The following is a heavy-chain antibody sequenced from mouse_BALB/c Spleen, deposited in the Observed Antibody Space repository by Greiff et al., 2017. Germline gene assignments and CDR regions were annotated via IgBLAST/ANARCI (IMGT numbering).Heavy chain of an antibody. Sequence: EVKLVESGPGLVKPSQSLSLTCTVTGYSITSDYAWNWIRQFPGNKLEWMGYISYSGSTSYNPSLKSRISITRDTSKNQFFLQLNSVTTEDTATYYCVVRLAYYFDYWGQGTTLTVSS. V-gene: IGHV3-2*02. J-gene: IGHJ2*01. CDR3: VVRLAYYFDY. CDR1: GYSITSDYA. D-gene: IGHD4-1*01. CDR2: ISYSGST.